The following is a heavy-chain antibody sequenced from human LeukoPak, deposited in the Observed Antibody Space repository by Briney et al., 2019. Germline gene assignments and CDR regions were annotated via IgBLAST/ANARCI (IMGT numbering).Heavy chain of an antibody. Sequence: GSLRLSCAASGFNFGTYSMNWVRQAPGTGLEWISYISGGAGTMYYASSVKGRFTISRDNAKNSLYLQLNSLRAEDTAVYYCARDVIMDVWGKGTTVTVSS. CDR1: GFNFGTYS. D-gene: IGHD2-21*01. V-gene: IGHV3-48*01. CDR3: ARDVIMDV. CDR2: ISGGAGTM. J-gene: IGHJ6*03.